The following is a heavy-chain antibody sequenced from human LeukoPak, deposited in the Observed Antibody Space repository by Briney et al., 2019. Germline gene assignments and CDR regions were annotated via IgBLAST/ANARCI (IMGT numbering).Heavy chain of an antibody. CDR3: VRRDGLGAFDI. CDR1: GYRSTNYW. V-gene: IGHV5-51*01. CDR2: IYTGDSDT. Sequence: GESLKISSRGSGYRSTNYWIGWVRQMPAKGLEWMGIIYTGDSDTRYSPSFQGQVTISADKSISTAYLQWSSLKASDTAMYFCVRRDGLGAFDIWGQGTMVTVSS. D-gene: IGHD5-24*01. J-gene: IGHJ3*02.